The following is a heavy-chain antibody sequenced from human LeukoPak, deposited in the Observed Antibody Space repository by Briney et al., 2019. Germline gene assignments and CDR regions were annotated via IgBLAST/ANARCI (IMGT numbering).Heavy chain of an antibody. D-gene: IGHD3-22*01. CDR2: IYYSGST. V-gene: IGHV4-31*03. CDR1: GGSISSGGYY. Sequence: SETLSLTCTVSGGSISSGGYYWSWKRQHPGKGLEWIGYIYYSGSTYYNPSLKSRVTISVDTSKNQYSLKLSSVTAADTAVYYCARGDYYDSSGYYSPWGQGTLVTVSS. J-gene: IGHJ5*02. CDR3: ARGDYYDSSGYYSP.